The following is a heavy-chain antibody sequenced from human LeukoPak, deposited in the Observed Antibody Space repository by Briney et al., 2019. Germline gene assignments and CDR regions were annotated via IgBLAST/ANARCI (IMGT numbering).Heavy chain of an antibody. CDR2: ISSSGSTI. J-gene: IGHJ6*03. D-gene: IGHD6-13*01. Sequence: AGSLRLSCAASGFTFTNYAMSWVRQAPGKGLEWVSYISSSGSTIYYADSVKGRFTISRDNAKNSLYLQMNSLRAEDTAVYYCARGGSSWPYYYYYYMDVWGKGTTVTISS. CDR1: GFTFTNYA. V-gene: IGHV3-11*04. CDR3: ARGGSSWPYYYYYYMDV.